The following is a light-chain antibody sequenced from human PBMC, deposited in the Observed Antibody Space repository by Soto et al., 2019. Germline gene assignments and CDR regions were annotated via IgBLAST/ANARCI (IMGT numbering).Light chain of an antibody. Sequence: QSALTLPPSASGSPGQSVTISCTGTSSDVGGYNYVSWYQHHPDKAPKLIIYEVYKRPSGVPDRFSGSKSGNTASLTVSGLQAEDEAEYYCSSYAASDSFVVFGGGTKLTVL. CDR2: EVY. V-gene: IGLV2-8*01. J-gene: IGLJ2*01. CDR1: SSDVGGYNY. CDR3: SSYAASDSFVV.